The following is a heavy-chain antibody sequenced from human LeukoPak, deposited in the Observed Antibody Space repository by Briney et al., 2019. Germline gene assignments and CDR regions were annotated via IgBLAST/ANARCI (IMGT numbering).Heavy chain of an antibody. J-gene: IGHJ6*02. CDR2: MNPNSGNT. CDR1: GYTFTSYD. V-gene: IGHV1-8*01. Sequence: ASVKVSCKASGYTFTSYDINWVRQATGQGLEWMGWMNPNSGNTGYAQKFQGRVTMTRNTSISTAYMELSSLRSEDTAVYYCAGGRFWSGTYYYYGMDVWGQGTTVTVSS. CDR3: AGGRFWSGTYYYYGMDV. D-gene: IGHD3-3*01.